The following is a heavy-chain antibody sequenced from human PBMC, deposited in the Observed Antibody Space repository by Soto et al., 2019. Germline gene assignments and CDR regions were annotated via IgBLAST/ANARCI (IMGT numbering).Heavy chain of an antibody. V-gene: IGHV1-69*13. CDR1: RGTFSSCT. CDR2: IIPIYGTA. CDR3: AKDRRAEWEAYYYYAMDV. D-gene: IGHD1-26*01. J-gene: IGHJ6*02. Sequence: SXSVKVACQPSRGTFSSCTIRWVRQAPGQGLEWMGGIIPIYGTANYAQKFQGRVTITADASTRTAYMELSSLRSEDTAVYYCAKDRRAEWEAYYYYAMDVWGQGTTVTVPS.